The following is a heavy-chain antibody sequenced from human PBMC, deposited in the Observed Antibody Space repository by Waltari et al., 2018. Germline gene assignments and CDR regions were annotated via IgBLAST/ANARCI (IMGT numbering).Heavy chain of an antibody. V-gene: IGHV3-23*01. CDR2: VSGSGDST. Sequence: EVQLLGSGGGLVQPGGSLRVSCTASGFTFSSYAMSWVRQAPGKGLEWISSVSGSGDSTYYAYSVKGRFTISRDNSKNTLYLQMTSLRAEDTAVYYCARYAVPGAPVFDYWGQGTLVTVSS. CDR1: GFTFSSYA. CDR3: ARYAVPGAPVFDY. D-gene: IGHD6-19*01. J-gene: IGHJ4*02.